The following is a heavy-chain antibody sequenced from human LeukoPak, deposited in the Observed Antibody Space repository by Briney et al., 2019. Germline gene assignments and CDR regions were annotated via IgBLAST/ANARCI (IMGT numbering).Heavy chain of an antibody. D-gene: IGHD2-2*01. Sequence: GGSLRLSCAASGFTVSSNYMSWVRQAPGKGLEWVSSVRSSSTSIYYADSLKGRFTISRDNAKNSLFLQVNSLRDEDTAVYYCARGPPCSSTSCYVTGAFDFWGQGTMVTVSS. CDR3: ARGPPCSSTSCYVTGAFDF. J-gene: IGHJ3*01. CDR2: VRSSSTSI. CDR1: GFTVSSNY. V-gene: IGHV3-21*01.